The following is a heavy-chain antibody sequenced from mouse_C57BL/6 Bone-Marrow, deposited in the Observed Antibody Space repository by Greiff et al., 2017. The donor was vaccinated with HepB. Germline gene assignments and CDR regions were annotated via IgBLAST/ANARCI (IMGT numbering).Heavy chain of an antibody. J-gene: IGHJ4*01. CDR1: GFTFSDFY. CDR3: ARGLPYAMDY. V-gene: IGHV7-1*01. Sequence: EVMLVESGGGLVQSGRSLRLSCATSGFTFSDFYMEWVRQAPGKGLEWIAASRNKANDYTTEYSASVKGRFIVSRDTSQSILYLQMNALRAEDTAIYYCARGLPYAMDYWGQGTSVTVSS. D-gene: IGHD5-5*01. CDR2: SRNKANDYTT.